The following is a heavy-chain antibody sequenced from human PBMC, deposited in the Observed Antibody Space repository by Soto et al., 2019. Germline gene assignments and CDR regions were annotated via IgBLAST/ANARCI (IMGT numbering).Heavy chain of an antibody. V-gene: IGHV3-7*01. D-gene: IGHD2-21*02. J-gene: IGHJ4*02. CDR2: IKQDGSEK. Sequence: EVQLVASGGGLVQPGGSLRLSCAASGFTFSTYWMTWVRQAPGKGLEWVANIKQDGSEKNYVDSVKGRFTISRDNAMNSLYLQMNSLRAEDTAVYYCARTARTPSIWGQGTLVTVSS. CDR3: ARTARTPSI. CDR1: GFTFSTYW.